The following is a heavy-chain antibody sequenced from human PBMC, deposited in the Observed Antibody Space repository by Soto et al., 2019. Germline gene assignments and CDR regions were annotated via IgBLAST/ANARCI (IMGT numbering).Heavy chain of an antibody. J-gene: IGHJ4*02. CDR1: GYTFTTYC. D-gene: IGHD3-9*01. CDR3: ARRDIMTGYVYFDY. Sequence: LGESLKISCKASGYTFTTYCIGWVRQMPGKGLQWMGIIYPDDSDTRYSPSFQGQVTISADKSIDTAYLQWSSLKASDTAMYYCARRDIMTGYVYFDYWGQGTLVTVSS. V-gene: IGHV5-51*01. CDR2: IYPDDSDT.